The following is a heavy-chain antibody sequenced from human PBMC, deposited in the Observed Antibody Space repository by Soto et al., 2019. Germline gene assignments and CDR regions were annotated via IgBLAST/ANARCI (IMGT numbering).Heavy chain of an antibody. D-gene: IGHD5-12*01. CDR1: GGSISSYY. V-gene: IGHV4-59*08. CDR2: IYYSGST. Sequence: PSETLSLTCTVSGGSISSYYWSWIRRPPGKGLEWIGYIYYSGSTNYNPSLKSRVTISVDTSKNQFSLKLSSVTAADTAVYYCALDGYNRIYWGKGTLVTVSS. CDR3: ALDGYNRIY. J-gene: IGHJ4*02.